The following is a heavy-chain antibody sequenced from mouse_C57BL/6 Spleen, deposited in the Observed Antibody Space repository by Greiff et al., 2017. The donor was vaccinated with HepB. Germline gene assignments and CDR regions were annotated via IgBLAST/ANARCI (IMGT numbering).Heavy chain of an antibody. D-gene: IGHD1-1*02. V-gene: IGHV5-9*01. CDR2: ISGGGGNT. Sequence: EVNVVESGGGLVKPGGSLKLSCAASGFTFSSYTMSWVRQTPEKRLEWVATISGGGGNTYYPDSVKGRFTISRDNAKNTLYLQMSSLRSEDTALYYCARLYGYFYYWGQGTTLTVSS. CDR1: GFTFSSYT. CDR3: ARLYGYFYY. J-gene: IGHJ2*01.